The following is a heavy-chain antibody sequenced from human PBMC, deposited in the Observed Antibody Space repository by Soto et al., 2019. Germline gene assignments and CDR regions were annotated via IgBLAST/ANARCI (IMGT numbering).Heavy chain of an antibody. D-gene: IGHD2-15*01. Sequence: SETLSRSCTISGGSVSVYYWSWIRHPPGKGLEWLGYVHYTGSTNYNPSLEIRVSISIDTSTNQCALKLTSGTAAYTAVYSFPKYRRTDAEGYTLDLWGQVTLVTVSS. CDR2: VHYTGST. CDR1: GGSVSVYY. V-gene: IGHV4-59*02. J-gene: IGHJ4*02. CDR3: PKYRRTDAEGYTLDL.